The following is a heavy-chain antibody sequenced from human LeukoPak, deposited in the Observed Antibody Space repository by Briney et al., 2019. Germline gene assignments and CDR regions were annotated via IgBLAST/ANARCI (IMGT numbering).Heavy chain of an antibody. D-gene: IGHD3-10*01. CDR2: ITGGGPYT. V-gene: IGHV3-23*01. J-gene: IGHJ6*03. CDR3: AKGPLSSSNYYMDV. CDR1: AFTFRNYA. Sequence: GGSLRLSCAASAFTFRNYAMSWVRQAPGKGLEWVSRITGGGPYTYYAPSVRGRLTISRDNSKNTLYLQMSRLRAEDTAVYYCAKGPLSSSNYYMDVWGKGTTVTVSS.